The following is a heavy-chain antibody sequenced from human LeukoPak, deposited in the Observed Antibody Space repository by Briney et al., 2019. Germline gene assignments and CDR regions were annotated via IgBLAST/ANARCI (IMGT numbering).Heavy chain of an antibody. Sequence: ASVKVSCKASGGTFSSYALSWVRQAPGQGLEWMGGIIPIFGTANYAQKFQGRVTITADESTSTAYMELSSLRPEDTAVYYCAAVVPAVMGYFDYWGQGTLVTVSS. V-gene: IGHV1-69*13. CDR1: GGTFSSYA. CDR3: AAVVPAVMGYFDY. J-gene: IGHJ4*02. CDR2: IIPIFGTA. D-gene: IGHD2-2*01.